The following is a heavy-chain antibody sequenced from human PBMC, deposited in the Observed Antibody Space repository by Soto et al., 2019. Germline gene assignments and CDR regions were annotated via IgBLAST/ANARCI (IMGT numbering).Heavy chain of an antibody. CDR2: IDPSDSYT. CDR1: GYSFTSYW. V-gene: IGHV5-10-1*01. D-gene: IGHD6-13*01. J-gene: IGHJ6*02. CDR3: ARHLTPPSRPRQYYYYYYGMDV. Sequence: RGESLKISCKGSGYSFTSYWISWVRQMPGKGLEWMGRIDPSDSYTNYSPSFQGHVTISADKSISTAYLQWSSLKASDTAMYYCARHLTPPSRPRQYYYYYYGMDVWGQGTTVTVSS.